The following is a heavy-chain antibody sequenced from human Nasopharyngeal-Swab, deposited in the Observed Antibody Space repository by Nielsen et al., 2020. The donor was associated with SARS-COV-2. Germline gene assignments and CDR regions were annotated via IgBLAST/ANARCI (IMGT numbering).Heavy chain of an antibody. J-gene: IGHJ4*02. V-gene: IGHV3-23*01. CDR2: VSGSGADT. D-gene: IGHD3-9*01. Sequence: GESLKISCAASGFTFASYAMNWVRQTPGKGLEWVPAVSGSGADTYYADSVKGRFTISRDNSKNTIYLHMNNLRAEDTAVYYCAKDLTGYYAPLDQWGQGTLVTVSS. CDR3: AKDLTGYYAPLDQ. CDR1: GFTFASYA.